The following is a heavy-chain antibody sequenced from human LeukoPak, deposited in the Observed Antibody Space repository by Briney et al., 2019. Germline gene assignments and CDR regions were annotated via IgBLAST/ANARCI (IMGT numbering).Heavy chain of an antibody. CDR1: GGSISSGGYY. J-gene: IGHJ4*02. D-gene: IGHD3-22*01. V-gene: IGHV4-31*03. CDR3: ARALMIVEGYFDY. CDR2: IYYSGST. Sequence: SETLSLTCTVSGGSISSGGYYWSWIRQHPGKGLQWIGYIYYSGSTYYNPSLKSRVTISVDTSKNQFSLKLSSVTAADTAVYYCARALMIVEGYFDYWGQGTLVTVSS.